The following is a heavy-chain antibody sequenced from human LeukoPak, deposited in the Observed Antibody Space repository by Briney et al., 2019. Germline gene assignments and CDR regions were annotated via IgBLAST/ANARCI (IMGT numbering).Heavy chain of an antibody. J-gene: IGHJ4*02. V-gene: IGHV1-8*01. Sequence: ASVKVSCKADGYSFTSYDLNWVRQASGQGLEWMGWMNPDTEITDYAQKFQGRVSMTRDTSTSTAYMELSGLTSEDTAVYFCARDPYSGSYSDYWGQGTLVTVSS. CDR3: ARDPYSGSYSDY. D-gene: IGHD1-26*01. CDR1: GYSFTSYD. CDR2: MNPDTEIT.